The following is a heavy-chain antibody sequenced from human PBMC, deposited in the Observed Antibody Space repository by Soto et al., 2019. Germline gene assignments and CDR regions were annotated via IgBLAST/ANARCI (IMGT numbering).Heavy chain of an antibody. Sequence: QVQLVQSGAEVKKPGASVKVSCKASGSTFTSYYMHWVRQAPGQGLEWMGIINPSGGSTSYAQKFQGRVTMPRHTSTSTVYMELSSLRSEDTAVYYCARDLGSGSYYAPGDYWGQGTLVTVSS. CDR1: GSTFTSYY. CDR2: INPSGGST. CDR3: ARDLGSGSYYAPGDY. V-gene: IGHV1-46*01. D-gene: IGHD3-10*01. J-gene: IGHJ4*02.